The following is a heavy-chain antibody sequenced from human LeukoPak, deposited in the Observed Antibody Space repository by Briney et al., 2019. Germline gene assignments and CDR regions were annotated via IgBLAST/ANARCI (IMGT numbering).Heavy chain of an antibody. J-gene: IGHJ4*02. CDR1: GGSISSYY. D-gene: IGHD3-10*02. CDR2: IYYSGST. V-gene: IGHV4-59*01. Sequence: SETLSLTCTVSGGSISSYYWSWIRQPPGKGLEWIGYIYYSGSTNYNPSLKSRVTISVDTSKNQFSLKLSSVTAADTAVYYCASSLFGALWEPLFDYWGQGTLVTVSS. CDR3: ASSLFGALWEPLFDY.